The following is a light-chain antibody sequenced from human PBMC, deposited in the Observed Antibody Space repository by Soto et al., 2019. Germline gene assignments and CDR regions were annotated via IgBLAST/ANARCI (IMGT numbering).Light chain of an antibody. J-gene: IGKJ1*01. Sequence: EIVRTQSPATLSVSPGGRATLSCRASQSISDTLAWYQQKPGQAPRLLIHGASTRATGFPARFSGSGSGTDFTLTISSLQSEDFAVYYCQQYSIWRTFGQGTKVDI. CDR1: QSISDT. CDR2: GAS. CDR3: QQYSIWRT. V-gene: IGKV3-15*01.